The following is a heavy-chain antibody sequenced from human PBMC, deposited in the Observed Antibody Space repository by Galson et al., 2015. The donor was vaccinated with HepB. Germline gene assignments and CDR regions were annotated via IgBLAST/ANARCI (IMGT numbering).Heavy chain of an antibody. CDR2: FDPEDGET. Sequence: SVKVSCKVSGYTLTELSMHWVRQAPGKGLEWMGGFDPEDGETIYAQKFQGRVTMTEDTSTDTAYMELSSLRSEDTAVYYCATDSLGGRYSGYDSLPDYWGQGTLVTVSS. D-gene: IGHD5-12*01. V-gene: IGHV1-24*01. J-gene: IGHJ4*02. CDR3: ATDSLGGRYSGYDSLPDY. CDR1: GYTLTELS.